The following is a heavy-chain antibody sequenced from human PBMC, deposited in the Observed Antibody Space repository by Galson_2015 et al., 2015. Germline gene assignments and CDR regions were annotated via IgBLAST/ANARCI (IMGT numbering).Heavy chain of an antibody. CDR1: GFTFSSYE. D-gene: IGHD4-11*01. V-gene: IGHV3-48*03. J-gene: IGHJ6*02. CDR3: ARLTVTTSGEYYYYYGMDV. CDR2: ISSSGSTI. Sequence: SLRLSCAASGFTFSSYEMNGVRQAPGKGLEWVSYISSSGSTIYYADSVKGRFTISGDNAKNSLYLQMNSLRAEDTAVYYCARLTVTTSGEYYYYYGMDVWGQGTTVTVSS.